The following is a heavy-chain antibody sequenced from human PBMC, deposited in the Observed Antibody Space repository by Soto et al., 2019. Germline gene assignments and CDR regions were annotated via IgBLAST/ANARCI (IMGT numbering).Heavy chain of an antibody. CDR1: GFTVSSYG. D-gene: IGHD2-2*01. Sequence: QVQLVESGGGVVQPGRSLRLSCAASGFTVSSYGMHWVRQAPGKGLEWVAVISYAGSDKYDADSVKGRFTISRDKSKNTLYLPMNSLTPTDTPVHYCATDGLYQLLTGRQFAYWGQGTLVTVSS. V-gene: IGHV3-30*03. CDR2: ISYAGSDK. J-gene: IGHJ4*02. CDR3: ATDGLYQLLTGRQFAY.